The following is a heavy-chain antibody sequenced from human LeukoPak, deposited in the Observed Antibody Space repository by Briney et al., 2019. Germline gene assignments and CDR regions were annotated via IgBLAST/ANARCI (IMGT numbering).Heavy chain of an antibody. CDR3: AAASGSPSLDY. D-gene: IGHD3-10*01. CDR2: ISSSGSTI. J-gene: IGHJ4*02. Sequence: PGGSLSLSCAASGFTFSSYEMNWVRQAPGKGLEWVSYISSSGSTIYYADSVKGRFTISRDNAKNSLYLQMNSLRAEDTAVYYCAAASGSPSLDYWGQGTLVTVSS. V-gene: IGHV3-48*03. CDR1: GFTFSSYE.